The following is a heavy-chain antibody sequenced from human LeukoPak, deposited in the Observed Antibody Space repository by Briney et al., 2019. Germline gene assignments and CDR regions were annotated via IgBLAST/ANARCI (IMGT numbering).Heavy chain of an antibody. V-gene: IGHV4-34*01. CDR3: ARGEMATIYFDY. J-gene: IGHJ4*02. D-gene: IGHD5-24*01. CDR1: GGSFSGYY. Sequence: SETLSLTCAVYGGSFSGYYWSWIRQPPGKGLEWIGEMNHSGSTNYNPSLKSRVTISVDTSKNQFSLKLSSVTAADTAVYYCARGEMATIYFDYWGQGTLVTVSS. CDR2: MNHSGST.